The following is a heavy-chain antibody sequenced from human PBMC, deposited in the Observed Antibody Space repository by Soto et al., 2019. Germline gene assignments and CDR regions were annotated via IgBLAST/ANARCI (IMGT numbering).Heavy chain of an antibody. D-gene: IGHD3-22*01. V-gene: IGHV4-59*12. CDR1: GGSISSYY. Sequence: SETLSLTCTVSGGSISSYYWSWIRQHQGKGLEWIGYIYYSGSTNYNPSLKSRVTISVDTSKNQFSLKLSSVTAADTAVYYCARVVVITKPFGGRRYFDYWGQGTLVTVSS. CDR3: ARVVVITKPFGGRRYFDY. J-gene: IGHJ4*02. CDR2: IYYSGST.